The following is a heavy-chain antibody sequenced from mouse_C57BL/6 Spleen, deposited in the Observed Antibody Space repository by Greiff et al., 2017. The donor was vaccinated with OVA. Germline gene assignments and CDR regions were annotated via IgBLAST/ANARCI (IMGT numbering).Heavy chain of an antibody. V-gene: IGHV1-82*01. Sequence: QVQLQQSGPELVKPGASVKISGKASGYAFSSSWMNWVKQRPGKGLEWIGRIYPGAGDTNYNGKFKGKATLTADKSSSTAYMQLSSLTSEDSAVYFCARDRTVFDYWGQGTTLTVSS. CDR3: ARDRTVFDY. J-gene: IGHJ2*01. CDR2: IYPGAGDT. CDR1: GYAFSSSW. D-gene: IGHD4-1*01.